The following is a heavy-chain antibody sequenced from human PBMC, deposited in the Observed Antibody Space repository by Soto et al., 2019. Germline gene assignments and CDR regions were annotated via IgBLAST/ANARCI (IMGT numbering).Heavy chain of an antibody. CDR2: IIPLFGTA. CDR1: GDTFSSYG. V-gene: IGHV1-69*01. D-gene: IGHD5-18*01. Sequence: QVQLVQSGAEVKQPGSSVKVSCKTSGDTFSSYGISWVRQAPGQGLEWMGGIIPLFGTAHYAQKFQGRVTITADESTSTAYMELSSLRSDDTAIYYCARDDTALFGVDVWGQGTTVTVSS. CDR3: ARDDTALFGVDV. J-gene: IGHJ6*02.